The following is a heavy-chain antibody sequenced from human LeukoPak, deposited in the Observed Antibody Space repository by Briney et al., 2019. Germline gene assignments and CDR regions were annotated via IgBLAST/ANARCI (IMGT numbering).Heavy chain of an antibody. CDR3: ATSYQWLVDY. CDR1: GYTFTSYG. D-gene: IGHD6-19*01. V-gene: IGHV1-18*01. CDR2: ISAYNGNT. J-gene: IGHJ4*02. Sequence: VASVKVSCKASGYTFTSYGISWVRQAPGQGLEWMGWISAYNGNTNYAQKLQGRVTMTTDTSTSTAYMELRSLRSDDTAVNYCATSYQWLVDYWGQGTLVTVSS.